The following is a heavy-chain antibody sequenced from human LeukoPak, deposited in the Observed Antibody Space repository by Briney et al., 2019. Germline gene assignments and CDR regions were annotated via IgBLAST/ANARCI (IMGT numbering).Heavy chain of an antibody. CDR3: ARHEEYFYDSSAYRYYFDS. CDR1: GDSVSRNSAT. CDR2: TYYRSKWYN. J-gene: IGHJ4*02. V-gene: IGHV6-1*01. Sequence: SQTLSLTCAISGDSVSRNSATWNWIRQSPSRGLEWLGRTYYRSKWYNDYAISVKSRITINPDTSKNQFSLKLNSVTAADTAVYYCARHEEYFYDSSAYRYYFDSWGQGTLVTVSS. D-gene: IGHD3-22*01.